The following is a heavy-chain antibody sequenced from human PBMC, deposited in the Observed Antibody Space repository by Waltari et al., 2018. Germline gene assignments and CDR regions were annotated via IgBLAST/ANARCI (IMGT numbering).Heavy chain of an antibody. V-gene: IGHV6-1*01. CDR3: ARGSHANTWI. CDR1: GDSVSSDSAA. CDR2: TYYGAQGPT. Sequence: QVQLQQSGLGLVKPSQTLSLTCAISGDSVSSDSAAWTWFRQSPSRGLAWLGRTYYGAQGPTDYAVAVKSLISIHPDTSWNQCSLQLNSVTPEDTAVYYCARGSHANTWIWGQGTLVTVSS. J-gene: IGHJ4*02. D-gene: IGHD2-2*01.